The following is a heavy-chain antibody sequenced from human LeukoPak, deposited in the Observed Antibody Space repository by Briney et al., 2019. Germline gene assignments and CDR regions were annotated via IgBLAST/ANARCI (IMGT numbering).Heavy chain of an antibody. V-gene: IGHV1-18*04. CDR2: ISAYNGNT. CDR3: ARDSATMIVVVSPFDY. J-gene: IGHJ4*02. Sequence: ASVKVSCKASGYTFPSYFMHWVRQAPGQGLEWMGWISAYNGNTNYAQKLQGRVTMTTDTSTSTAYMELRSLRSDDTAVYYCARDSATMIVVVSPFDYWGQGTLVTVSS. D-gene: IGHD3-22*01. CDR1: GYTFPSYF.